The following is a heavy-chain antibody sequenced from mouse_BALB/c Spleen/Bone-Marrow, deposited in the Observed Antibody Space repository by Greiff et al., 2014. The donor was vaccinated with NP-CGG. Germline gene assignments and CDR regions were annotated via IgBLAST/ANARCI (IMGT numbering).Heavy chain of an antibody. CDR1: GYTFTDYA. CDR3: ASPIYYGNYEGFAY. J-gene: IGHJ3*01. Sequence: VQLQQSGPELVRPGVSVKISCKGSGYTFTDYAMHWVKQSHAKSLEWVGVISTYSGNTNYNQKFKGKATMTVEKSSSTAYMELARLTSEDSAIYYCASPIYYGNYEGFAYWGQGTLVTVSA. CDR2: ISTYSGNT. D-gene: IGHD2-1*01. V-gene: IGHV1-67*01.